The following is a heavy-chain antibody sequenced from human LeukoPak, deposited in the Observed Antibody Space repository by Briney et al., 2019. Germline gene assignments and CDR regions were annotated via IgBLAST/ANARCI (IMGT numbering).Heavy chain of an antibody. CDR2: IVYTGST. J-gene: IGHJ2*01. CDR3: AREDLEPTKRLFDP. V-gene: IGHV4-59*01. CDR1: GGSINRYY. Sequence: SETLSLTCNVSGGSINRYYWNWIRQPPRKGLEWIGYIVYTGSTHYNPSLRSRVSMSIDTSTNHFSLSLTSVTAAVTAVYYGAREDLEPTKRLFDPSG. D-gene: IGHD1-14*01.